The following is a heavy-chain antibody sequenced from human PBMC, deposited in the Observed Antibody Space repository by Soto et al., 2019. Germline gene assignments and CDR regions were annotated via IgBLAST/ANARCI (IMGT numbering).Heavy chain of an antibody. CDR1: GYTFTSYG. D-gene: IGHD6-6*01. CDR2: ISAYNGNK. J-gene: IGHJ6*02. CDR3: AREEYSTKGYYYYGMDV. V-gene: IGHV1-18*01. Sequence: ASVKVSCKASGYTFTSYGISWVRQAPGQGLEWMGWISAYNGNKNYAQKLQGRITMTTDTSTSTAYMELRSLRSDDTAVYYCAREEYSTKGYYYYGMDVWGQGTTVTVPS.